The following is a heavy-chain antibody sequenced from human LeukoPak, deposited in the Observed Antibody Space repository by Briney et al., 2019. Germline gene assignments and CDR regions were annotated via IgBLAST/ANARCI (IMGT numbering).Heavy chain of an antibody. D-gene: IGHD6-13*01. CDR2: ISSDSGTI. J-gene: IGHJ6*02. CDR3: AKDSKGYSSSWYDYYYGMDV. Sequence: GGSLRLSCAASGFTFSRKTMNWVRQAPGKGLEWVSYISSDSGTIYYADSVKGRFTISRDNSKNTLYLQMNSLRAEDTAVYYCAKDSKGYSSSWYDYYYGMDVWGQGTTVTVSS. CDR1: GFTFSRKT. V-gene: IGHV3-48*01.